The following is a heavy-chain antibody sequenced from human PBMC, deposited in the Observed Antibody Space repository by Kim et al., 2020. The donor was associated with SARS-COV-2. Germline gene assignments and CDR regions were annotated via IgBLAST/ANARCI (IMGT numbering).Heavy chain of an antibody. J-gene: IGHJ5*02. Sequence: SETLSLTCAVYGGSFSGYYWSWIRQPPGKGLEWIGEINHSGSTNYNPSLKSRVTISVDTSKNQFSLKLSSVTAADTAVYYCAREWGPGWFDPWGQGTLVTVSS. V-gene: IGHV4-34*01. D-gene: IGHD1-26*01. CDR2: INHSGST. CDR1: GGSFSGYY. CDR3: AREWGPGWFDP.